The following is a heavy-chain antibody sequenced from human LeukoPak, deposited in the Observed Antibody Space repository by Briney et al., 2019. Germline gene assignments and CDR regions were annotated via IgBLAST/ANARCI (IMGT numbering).Heavy chain of an antibody. J-gene: IGHJ3*02. Sequence: PGGSLRLSCAASGFTFSSYSMNWVRQAPGKGLEWVSYISSSSSTIYYADSVKGRFTISRDNDLQMNSLRAEDTAVYYCANHPSEAGTSAFDIWGQGTMVTVSS. CDR3: ANHPSEAGTSAFDI. V-gene: IGHV3-48*01. D-gene: IGHD6-13*01. CDR2: ISSSSSTI. CDR1: GFTFSSYS.